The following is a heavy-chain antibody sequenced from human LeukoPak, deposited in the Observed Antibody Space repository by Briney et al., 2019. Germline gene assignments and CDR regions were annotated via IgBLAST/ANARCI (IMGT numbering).Heavy chain of an antibody. D-gene: IGHD3-10*01. Sequence: SETLSLTCAVYGGSFSGYYWSWIRQPPGKGLEWIGEINHSGSTNYNPSLKSRVTISVDTSKNQFSLKLSSVTAADTAVYYCAREVRGGLRSPFDYWGQGTLVTVSS. CDR3: AREVRGGLRSPFDY. CDR2: INHSGST. J-gene: IGHJ4*02. V-gene: IGHV4-34*01. CDR1: GGSFSGYY.